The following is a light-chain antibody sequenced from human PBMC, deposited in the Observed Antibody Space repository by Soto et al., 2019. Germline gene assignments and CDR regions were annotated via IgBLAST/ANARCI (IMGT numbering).Light chain of an antibody. V-gene: IGLV2-14*01. J-gene: IGLJ3*02. CDR2: DVS. Sequence: QSALTQPASVSGSPGQSITMSCTGTSGDVGGYDYVSWYQQYPGKAPRLIIFDVSDRPSGVSNRFSGSKSGNTASLTISGLQAEDEADYYCSSYTISSTRMFGGGTKLTVL. CDR1: SGDVGGYDY. CDR3: SSYTISSTRM.